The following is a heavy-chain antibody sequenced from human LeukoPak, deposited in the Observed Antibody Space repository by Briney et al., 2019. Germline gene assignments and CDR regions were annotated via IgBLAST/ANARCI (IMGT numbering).Heavy chain of an antibody. Sequence: SETLSLTCAVYGGSFSGYYWSWIRQPPGKGLEWIGEINHSGSTNYNPSLKSRVTISVDTSKNQFSLKLSSVTAADTAVYYCARVRVGYSYGSAPDYWGQGTLVTVSS. D-gene: IGHD5-18*01. CDR2: INHSGST. CDR3: ARVRVGYSYGSAPDY. CDR1: GGSFSGYY. J-gene: IGHJ4*02. V-gene: IGHV4-34*01.